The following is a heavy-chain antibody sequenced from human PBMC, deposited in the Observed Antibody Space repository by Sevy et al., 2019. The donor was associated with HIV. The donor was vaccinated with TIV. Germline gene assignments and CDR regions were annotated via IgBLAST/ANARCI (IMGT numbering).Heavy chain of an antibody. CDR2: IGISGSNV. D-gene: IGHD3-10*01. CDR3: NRITLQGEDAFDL. CDR1: GFIFSSYE. J-gene: IGHJ3*01. Sequence: GGSLRLSCAASGFIFSSYEMSWVRQAPGKGLEWISYIGISGSNVYHADSVKGRFTISRDNAQNSLYLQMNSLRVEDTAVYYCNRITLQGEDAFDLWGQGTMVTVSS. V-gene: IGHV3-48*03.